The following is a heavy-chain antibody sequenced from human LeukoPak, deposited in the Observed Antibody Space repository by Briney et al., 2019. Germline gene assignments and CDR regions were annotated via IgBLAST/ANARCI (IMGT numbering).Heavy chain of an antibody. Sequence: GGSLRLSCAASGFTFDDYAMHWVRQAPGKGLEWVSGISWNSGSIGYADSVKGRFTISRDNAKNSLYLQMNSLRAEDTALYYCAKAYGSGSYYNVSPFDAFDIWGQGTMVTVSS. CDR3: AKAYGSGSYYNVSPFDAFDI. CDR1: GFTFDDYA. J-gene: IGHJ3*02. V-gene: IGHV3-9*01. D-gene: IGHD3-10*01. CDR2: ISWNSGSI.